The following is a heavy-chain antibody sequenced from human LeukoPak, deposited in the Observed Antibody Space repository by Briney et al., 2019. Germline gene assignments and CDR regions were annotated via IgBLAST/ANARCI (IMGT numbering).Heavy chain of an antibody. Sequence: SETLSLTCAVYGGSFSNNYWSWIRQPPGKGLEWIGEINHSGSTNYNPSLKSRVTISLDTSKNQFSLKLSSVTAADTAVYYCARVDHYDFWVFPWGQGTLVTVSS. CDR1: GGSFSNNY. CDR3: ARVDHYDFWVFP. V-gene: IGHV4-34*01. D-gene: IGHD3-3*01. J-gene: IGHJ5*02. CDR2: INHSGST.